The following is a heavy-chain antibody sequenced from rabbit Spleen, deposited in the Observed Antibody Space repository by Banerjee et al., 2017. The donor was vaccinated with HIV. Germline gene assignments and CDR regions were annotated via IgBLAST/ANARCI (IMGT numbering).Heavy chain of an antibody. J-gene: IGHJ4*01. CDR2: IYGGSSGST. V-gene: IGHV1S45*01. CDR3: ARGSASDDYYFNL. Sequence: QQQLEESGGGLVKPEGSLTLTCKASGVSLNDKDVMCWVRQAPGKGLEWIACIYGGSSGSTYYATWAKGRFTISKTSSTTVTLQMTSLTAADTATYFCARGSASDDYYFNLWGPGTLVTVS. CDR1: GVSLNDKDV. D-gene: IGHD1-1*01.